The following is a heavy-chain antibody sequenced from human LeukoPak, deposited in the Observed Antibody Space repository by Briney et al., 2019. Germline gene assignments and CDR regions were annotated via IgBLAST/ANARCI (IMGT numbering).Heavy chain of an antibody. V-gene: IGHV1-2*02. Sequence: ASVKVSCKASGYTFTGYYMHWVRQAPGQGLEWMGWINPNSGGTNYAQKFQGRVTMTRDTSISTAYMELSRLRSDDTAVYYCARVPYDFWSGNYYYGMDVWGQGTTVTVS. J-gene: IGHJ6*02. CDR1: GYTFTGYY. CDR3: ARVPYDFWSGNYYYGMDV. D-gene: IGHD3-3*01. CDR2: INPNSGGT.